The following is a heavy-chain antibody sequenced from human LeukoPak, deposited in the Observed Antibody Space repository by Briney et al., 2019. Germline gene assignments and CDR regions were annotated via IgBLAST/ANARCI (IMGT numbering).Heavy chain of an antibody. CDR2: INSDGSST. CDR3: ASSRRDGYFDY. Sequence: GGSLSLSCAASGFTFSSYWMHWVRQAPGKGLVWVSRINSDGSSTSYADSVKGRFTISRDNAKNTLYLQMNSLSAEDTAVYYCASSRRDGYFDYWGQGTLVTVSS. J-gene: IGHJ4*02. D-gene: IGHD5-24*01. V-gene: IGHV3-74*01. CDR1: GFTFSSYW.